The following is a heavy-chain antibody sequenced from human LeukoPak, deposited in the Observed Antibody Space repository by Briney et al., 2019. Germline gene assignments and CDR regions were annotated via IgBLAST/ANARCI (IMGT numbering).Heavy chain of an antibody. D-gene: IGHD2-2*01. Sequence: GGSLRLSCAASGFTFYNYAMSWGRQAPGKGLGWGSGLINSGDTTYYADSVKGRFTISRENTKNTLFLQMNRLTGGERAIYYCVTEGPSFLTWFAFWGQGPLVTVSS. CDR3: VTEGPSFLTWFAF. V-gene: IGHV3-23*01. CDR1: GFTFYNYA. CDR2: LINSGDTT. J-gene: IGHJ5*01.